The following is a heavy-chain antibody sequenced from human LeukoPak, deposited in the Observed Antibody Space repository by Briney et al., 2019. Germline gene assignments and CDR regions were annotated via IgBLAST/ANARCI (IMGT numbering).Heavy chain of an antibody. D-gene: IGHD4-17*01. CDR3: ARDYGDYWWFDP. V-gene: IGHV3-9*01. Sequence: PGRSLRLSCAASGFTFDDYAMHWVRQAPGKGLEWVSGNSWNSGSIGYADSVKGRFTISRDNAKNSLYLQMNSLRAEDTALYYCARDYGDYWWFDPWGQGTLVTVSS. CDR1: GFTFDDYA. J-gene: IGHJ5*02. CDR2: NSWNSGSI.